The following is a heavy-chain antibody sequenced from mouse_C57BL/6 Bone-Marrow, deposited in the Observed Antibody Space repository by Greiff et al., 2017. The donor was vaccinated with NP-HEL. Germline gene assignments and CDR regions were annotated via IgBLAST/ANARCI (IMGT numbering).Heavy chain of an antibody. CDR2: ISSGGSYT. Sequence: EVQIVESGGDLVKPGGSLKLSCAASGFTFSSYGMSWVRQTPDKRLEWVATISSGGSYTYYPDSVKGRFTISRDNAKNTLYLQMSSLKSGDTAMYYCARHYYSNYFDYWGQGTTLTVSS. D-gene: IGHD2-5*01. CDR1: GFTFSSYG. V-gene: IGHV5-6*01. J-gene: IGHJ2*01. CDR3: ARHYYSNYFDY.